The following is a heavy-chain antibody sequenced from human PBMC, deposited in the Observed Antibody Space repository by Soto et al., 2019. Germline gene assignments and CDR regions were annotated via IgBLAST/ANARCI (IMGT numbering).Heavy chain of an antibody. Sequence: PAESLRLSCVGSGFIFSNNGMHWVRQTPGKGLEWVAFMSYDGSDTFYADSVRGRFTISRDNSKNTLFLHMSNLRAEDTAMYYCTIVRVADSALDHWGQGTLVTVSS. CDR1: GFIFSNNG. J-gene: IGHJ4*02. CDR2: MSYDGSDT. V-gene: IGHV3-30*02. CDR3: TIVRVADSALDH. D-gene: IGHD3-10*02.